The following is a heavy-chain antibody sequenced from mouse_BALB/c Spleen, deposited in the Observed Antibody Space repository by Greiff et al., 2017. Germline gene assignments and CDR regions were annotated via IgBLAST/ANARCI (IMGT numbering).Heavy chain of an antibody. J-gene: IGHJ4*01. CDR1: GFTFSNYW. CDR2: IRLKSNNYAT. Sequence: EVKLEESGGGLVQPGGSMKLSCVASGFTFSNYWMNWVRQSPEKGLEWVAEIRLKSNNYATHYAESVKGRFTISRDDSKSSVYLQMNNLRAEDTGIYYCTREGLLRDYAMDYWGQGTSVTVSS. D-gene: IGHD1-1*01. V-gene: IGHV6-6*02. CDR3: TREGLLRDYAMDY.